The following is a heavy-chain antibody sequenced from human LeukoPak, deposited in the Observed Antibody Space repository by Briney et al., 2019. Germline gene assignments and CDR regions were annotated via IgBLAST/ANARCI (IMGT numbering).Heavy chain of an antibody. V-gene: IGHV3-53*04. J-gene: IGHJ4*02. Sequence: GRSLRLSCAASGFTFSDYYMSWVRQAPGKGLEWVSVIYSGGSTYYADSVKGRFTISRHNSKNTLYLQMNSLRAEDTAVYYCARGVQTYYFDYWGQGTLVTVSS. CDR1: GFTFSDYY. D-gene: IGHD1-1*01. CDR2: IYSGGST. CDR3: ARGVQTYYFDY.